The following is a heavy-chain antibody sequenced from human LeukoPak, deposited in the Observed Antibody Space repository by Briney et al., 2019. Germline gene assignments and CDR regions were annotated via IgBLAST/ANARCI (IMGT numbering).Heavy chain of an antibody. CDR3: ARWGSNMAREKGDH. CDR2: IYYSGIT. CDR1: GGSISDYY. V-gene: IGHV4-59*08. D-gene: IGHD3-10*01. Sequence: SETLSLTCTVSGGSISDYYWSWIRQPPGKGLEWIGYIYYSGITNYNPSLKTRVTILVDTSKNQFSLKLSSVTAADTAVYYCARWGSNMAREKGDHWGQGTLVTVSS. J-gene: IGHJ4*02.